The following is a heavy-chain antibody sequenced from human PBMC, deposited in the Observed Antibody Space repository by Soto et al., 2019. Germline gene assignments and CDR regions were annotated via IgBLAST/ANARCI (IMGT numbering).Heavy chain of an antibody. CDR1: GFTFSSYA. CDR2: ISGSGGST. Sequence: LRLSCAASGFTFSSYAMSWVRQAPGKRLEWVSAISGSGGSTYYADSVKGRLTISRDNSKNTLYLQMNSLRAEDTAVYYCAKDGTKIAAAGPYYFDYWGQGTLVTVSS. D-gene: IGHD6-13*01. CDR3: AKDGTKIAAAGPYYFDY. J-gene: IGHJ4*02. V-gene: IGHV3-23*01.